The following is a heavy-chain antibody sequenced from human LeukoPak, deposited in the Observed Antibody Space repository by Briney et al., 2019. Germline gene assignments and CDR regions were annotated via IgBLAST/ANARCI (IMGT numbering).Heavy chain of an antibody. CDR3: ARYSSSWYDHNWFDP. V-gene: IGHV3-21*01. CDR2: ISSSSSYI. CDR1: GFTFSSYG. D-gene: IGHD6-13*01. Sequence: GGSLRLSCAASGFTFSSYGMSWVRQAPGKGLEWVSSISSSSSYIYYADSVKGRFTISRDNAKNSLYLQMNSLRAEDTAVYYCARYSSSWYDHNWFDPWGQGTLVTVSS. J-gene: IGHJ5*02.